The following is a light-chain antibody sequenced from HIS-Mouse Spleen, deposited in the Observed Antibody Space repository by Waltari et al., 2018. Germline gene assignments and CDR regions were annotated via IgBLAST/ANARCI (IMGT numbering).Light chain of an antibody. V-gene: IGLV3-10*01. Sequence: SYELTQPPSVSVSPGQTARITCSGDALPKTYASWYQQKSGQAPELVIYEDSKRPSGIPERFSGSSSGTMATLTISGAQVEDEADYYCYSTDSSGNHRVFGGGTKLTVL. CDR2: EDS. CDR1: ALPKTY. J-gene: IGLJ2*01. CDR3: YSTDSSGNHRV.